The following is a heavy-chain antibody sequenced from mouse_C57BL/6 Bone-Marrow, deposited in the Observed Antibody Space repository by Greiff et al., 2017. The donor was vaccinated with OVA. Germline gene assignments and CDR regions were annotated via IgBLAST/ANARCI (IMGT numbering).Heavy chain of an antibody. Sequence: VQLQPSWAELVRPGASVTLSCKASGYTFTDYEMHWVKQTPVHGLEWIGAIDPETGGTAYNQKFKGKAILTADKSSSTAYMELRSLTSEDSAVYYCTRKKLRLLMDYWGQGTSVTVSS. J-gene: IGHJ4*01. CDR1: GYTFTDYE. CDR3: TRKKLRLLMDY. V-gene: IGHV1-15*01. CDR2: IDPETGGT. D-gene: IGHD3-2*02.